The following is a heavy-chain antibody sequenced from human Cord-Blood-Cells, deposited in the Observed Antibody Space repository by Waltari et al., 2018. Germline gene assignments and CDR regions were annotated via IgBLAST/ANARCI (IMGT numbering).Heavy chain of an antibody. CDR1: GYTFTTYG. CDR2: IIDYTGNT. Sequence: QVQLVQSGAEVKKPGASVKVSCKASGYTFTTYGISWVRQAPGQGLEWMRWIIDYTGNTNCAQKLQGRVTMTTDASTSTAYMELRSLRSDDTAVYYCARDRRVRGVIAGSYYYDGMDVWGQGTTVTVSS. V-gene: IGHV1-18*01. J-gene: IGHJ6*02. CDR3: ARDRRVRGVIAGSYYYDGMDV. D-gene: IGHD3-10*01.